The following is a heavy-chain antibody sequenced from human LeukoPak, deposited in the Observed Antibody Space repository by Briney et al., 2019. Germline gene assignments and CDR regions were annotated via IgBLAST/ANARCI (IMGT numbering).Heavy chain of an antibody. CDR2: ISSGGSII. CDR1: RFAFSDYE. D-gene: IGHD2-15*01. Sequence: GGSLRLSCAASRFAFSDYEMNWVRQAPGQGLDWVSYISSGGSIIHYADSVKGRFTISRDDANNSLYLQMNSLRAEDTAIYYCARTGCSSDTGYSEYYFDYWGQGTLVTVSS. V-gene: IGHV3-48*03. J-gene: IGHJ4*02. CDR3: ARTGCSSDTGYSEYYFDY.